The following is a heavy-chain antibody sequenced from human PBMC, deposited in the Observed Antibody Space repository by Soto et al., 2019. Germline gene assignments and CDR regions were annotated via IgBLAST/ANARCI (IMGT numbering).Heavy chain of an antibody. J-gene: IGHJ4*02. D-gene: IGHD6-6*01. CDR3: ARSYSSSPYFDY. CDR2: IYPGDSDT. V-gene: IGHV5-51*01. Sequence: GESLKISCKGSGYSFTIYWIAWVRQMPGKGLEWMGMIYPGDSDTRYSPSFQGQVTISADKSITTAYLQWSSLSASDTAMYYCARSYSSSPYFDYWGQGAMVTVS. CDR1: GYSFTIYW.